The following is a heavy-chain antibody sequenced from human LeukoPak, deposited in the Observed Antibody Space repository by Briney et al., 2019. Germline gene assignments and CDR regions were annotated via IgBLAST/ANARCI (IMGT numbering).Heavy chain of an antibody. CDR2: IYYSGST. D-gene: IGHD4-23*01. CDR3: ARERWLNAFDI. CDR1: GFSISSGYY. Sequence: SETLSLTCSVSGFSISSGYYWGWIRQPPGKGLEWIGSIYYSGSTYYNPSLKSRVTISVDTSKNQFSLKLSSVTAADTAVYYCARERWLNAFDIWGQGTMVTVSS. V-gene: IGHV4-38-2*02. J-gene: IGHJ3*02.